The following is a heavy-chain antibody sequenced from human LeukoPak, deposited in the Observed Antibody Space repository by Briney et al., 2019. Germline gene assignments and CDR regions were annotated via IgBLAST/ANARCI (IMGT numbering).Heavy chain of an antibody. J-gene: IGHJ3*02. CDR3: ARHQLMIADDAFDI. V-gene: IGHV4-39*01. CDR1: GGSISSSSYY. Sequence: SETLSLTCTVSGGSISSSSYYWGWIRQPPGKGLEWIGSIYYSGSTYYNPSLKSRVTISVDTSKNQFSLKLSSVTAADTAVYYCARHQLMIADDAFDIWGQGTMVTVSS. D-gene: IGHD3-22*01. CDR2: IYYSGST.